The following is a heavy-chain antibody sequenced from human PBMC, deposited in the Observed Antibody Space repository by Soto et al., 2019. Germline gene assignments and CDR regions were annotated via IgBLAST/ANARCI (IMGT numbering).Heavy chain of an antibody. CDR2: IIPIFGTA. J-gene: IGHJ4*02. V-gene: IGHV1-69*13. CDR1: GGTFSSYA. CDR3: ARSPSGSYSVFDY. Sequence: SVKVSCKASGGTFSSYAISWVRQAPGQGLEWMGGIIPIFGTANYAQKFQGRVTITADESTSTAYMELSSLRSEDTAVYYCARSPSGSYSVFDYWGQGTRGTVSA. D-gene: IGHD1-26*01.